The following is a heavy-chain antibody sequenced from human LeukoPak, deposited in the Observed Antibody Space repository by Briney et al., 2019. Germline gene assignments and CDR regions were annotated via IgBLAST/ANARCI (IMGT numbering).Heavy chain of an antibody. CDR1: GFTFSSYS. J-gene: IGHJ4*02. Sequence: GGSLRLSCAASGFTFSSYSMNWVRQAPGKGLEWVSSISSSSSYIYYADSVKGRFTISRDNAKNSLYLQMKSLRAEETAVYYCARVRSVGYYFDYWGQGTLVTVSS. CDR2: ISSSSSYI. D-gene: IGHD3-10*01. CDR3: ARVRSVGYYFDY. V-gene: IGHV3-21*01.